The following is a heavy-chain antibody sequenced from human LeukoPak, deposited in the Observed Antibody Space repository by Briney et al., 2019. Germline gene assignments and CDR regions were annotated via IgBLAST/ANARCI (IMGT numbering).Heavy chain of an antibody. J-gene: IGHJ5*02. D-gene: IGHD3-3*01. CDR1: GYTFTSYY. Sequence: ASVKVSCKASGYTFTSYYMHWVRQAPGQGLEWMGIINPSGGSTSYAQKFQGRVTMTRDTSTSTVYMELSSLRSEDTAVYYCARDAGQPITIFGVVIRPNWFDPWGQETLVTVSS. CDR2: INPSGGST. CDR3: ARDAGQPITIFGVVIRPNWFDP. V-gene: IGHV1-46*01.